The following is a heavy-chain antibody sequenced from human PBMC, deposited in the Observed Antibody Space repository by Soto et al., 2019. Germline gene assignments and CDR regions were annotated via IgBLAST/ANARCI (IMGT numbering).Heavy chain of an antibody. V-gene: IGHV3-23*01. CDR2: ISGSGGST. D-gene: IGHD6-19*01. J-gene: IGHJ4*02. CDR3: AKDGNSGWYFSLADY. CDR1: GFTFNNYA. Sequence: EVQLLESGGGLVQPGGSLRLSCAASGFTFNNYAMSCVRQAPGKGLEWVSAISGSGGSTYYADSVKGRFTISRDNSKNTLYLQMNSLRAEDTAVYYCAKDGNSGWYFSLADYWGQGTLVTVSS.